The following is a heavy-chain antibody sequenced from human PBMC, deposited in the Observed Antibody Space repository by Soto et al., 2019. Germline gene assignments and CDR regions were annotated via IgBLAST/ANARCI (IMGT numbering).Heavy chain of an antibody. CDR2: IYYSGST. J-gene: IGHJ6*02. V-gene: IGHV4-39*01. CDR3: ARRSRVRYFDWLLTPSGMDV. CDR1: GGSISSSSYY. Sequence: SETLSLTCTVSGGSISSSSYYWGWIRQPPGKGLEWIGSIYYSGSTYYNPSLKSRVTISVDTSKNQFSLKLSSVTAADTAVYYCARRSRVRYFDWLLTPSGMDVWGQGTTVTVSS. D-gene: IGHD3-9*01.